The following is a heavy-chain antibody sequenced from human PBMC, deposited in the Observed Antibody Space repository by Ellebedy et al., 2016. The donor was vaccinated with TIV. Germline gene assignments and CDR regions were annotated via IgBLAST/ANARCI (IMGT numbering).Heavy chain of an antibody. Sequence: GESLKISCAASGITFSNAWMSWVRQAPGKGLEWVGRIKSQTDGGTTDYAAPVKGRFTISRDDSKNMVFLQMNSLKTADTSVYYCITDLLWFGTMDVWGLGTTVTVSS. CDR2: IKSQTDGGTT. V-gene: IGHV3-15*01. CDR1: GITFSNAW. CDR3: ITDLLWFGTMDV. J-gene: IGHJ6*02. D-gene: IGHD3-10*01.